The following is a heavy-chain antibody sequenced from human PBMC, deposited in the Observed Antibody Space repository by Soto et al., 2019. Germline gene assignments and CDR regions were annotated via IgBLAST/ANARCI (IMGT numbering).Heavy chain of an antibody. Sequence: EVQLLESGGGLVQPGGSLRLSCAASGFTFSSYAMSWVRQAPGKGLEWVSAISGSGGSTYYADSVKGRFTISRDNSKNTLYLKMNSLRAEDTAVYYCAKDRRFWSGYHDYWGQGTLVTVSS. CDR1: GFTFSSYA. D-gene: IGHD3-3*01. J-gene: IGHJ4*02. CDR3: AKDRRFWSGYHDY. CDR2: ISGSGGST. V-gene: IGHV3-23*01.